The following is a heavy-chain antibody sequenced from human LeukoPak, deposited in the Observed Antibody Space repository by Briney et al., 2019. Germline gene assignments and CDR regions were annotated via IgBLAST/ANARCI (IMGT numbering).Heavy chain of an antibody. CDR1: GFTFDDYA. CDR3: AKDQGDWGYCGSGSYSRGFDY. CDR2: ISWNSGSI. Sequence: GRSLRLSCAASGFTFDDYAMHWVRQAPGKGLEWVSGISWNSGSIGYADSVKGRFTISRDNAKNSLYLQMNSLRAEDTALYYCAKDQGDWGYCGSGSYSRGFDYWGQGTLVTVSS. V-gene: IGHV3-9*01. J-gene: IGHJ4*02. D-gene: IGHD3-10*01.